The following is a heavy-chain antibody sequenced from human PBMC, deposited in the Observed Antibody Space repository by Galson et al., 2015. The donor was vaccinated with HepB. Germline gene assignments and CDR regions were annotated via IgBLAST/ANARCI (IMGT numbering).Heavy chain of an antibody. CDR2: IGSKATNYAT. D-gene: IGHD6-19*01. CDR3: AKSALPSDWYYYYYGMDV. J-gene: IGHJ6*02. Sequence: SLRLSCAASGFTFSGSAIHWVRQTSGKGLEWVGRIGSKATNYATAYVASVKGRFTISRDNSRTTLYLQMNSLRAEDTAVYYCAKSALPSDWYYYYYGMDVWGQGTTVTVSS. CDR1: GFTFSGSA. V-gene: IGHV3-73*01.